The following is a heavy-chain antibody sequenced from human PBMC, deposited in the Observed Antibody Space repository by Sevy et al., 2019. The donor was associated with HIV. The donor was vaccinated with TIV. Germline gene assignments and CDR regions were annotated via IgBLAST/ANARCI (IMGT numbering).Heavy chain of an antibody. CDR1: GFTFSSYW. V-gene: IGHV3-7*01. CDR2: IRQDGSAR. CDR3: VIQDGEEWLLHY. J-gene: IGHJ4*02. Sequence: GGSLRLSCVASGFTFSSYWMSWVRQAPGKGLEWVANIRQDGSARYYVDSVKGRFTISRDNAKNSLYLQMNSLGVDDSGLYYCVIQDGEEWLLHYWGQGTLVTVSS. D-gene: IGHD6-19*01.